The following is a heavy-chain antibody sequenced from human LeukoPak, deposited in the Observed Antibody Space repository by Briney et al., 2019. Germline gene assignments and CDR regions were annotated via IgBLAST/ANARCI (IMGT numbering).Heavy chain of an antibody. D-gene: IGHD3-3*01. J-gene: IGHJ3*02. CDR3: ARDRDEWDAFDI. CDR2: IWYDGSNK. Sequence: GGSLRLSCAASGFTSSSYGMHWVSQAPGKGLEWVAVIWYDGSNKYYADSVKGRFTISRDNSKNTLYLQMNSLRAEDTAVYYCARDRDEWDAFDIWGQGTMVTVSS. V-gene: IGHV3-33*01. CDR1: GFTSSSYG.